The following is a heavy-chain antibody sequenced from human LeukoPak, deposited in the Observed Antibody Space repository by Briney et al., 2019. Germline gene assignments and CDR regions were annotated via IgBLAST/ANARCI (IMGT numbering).Heavy chain of an antibody. CDR1: WFTFRSYY. D-gene: IGHD3-10*01. V-gene: IGHV5-51*01. Sequence: GSLRLLFSASWFTFRSYYLNWVPQAPGKGLGGVGDIYPGDSDTRYSPSFQGQVTISADKSISTAYLQWSSLKASDTAMYYCARLASFGGEYVSWYFDLWGRGTLVTVSS. CDR2: IYPGDSDT. CDR3: ARLASFGGEYVSWYFDL. J-gene: IGHJ2*01.